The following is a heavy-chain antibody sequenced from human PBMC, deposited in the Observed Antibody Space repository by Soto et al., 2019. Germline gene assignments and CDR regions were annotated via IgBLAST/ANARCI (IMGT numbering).Heavy chain of an antibody. Sequence: QVQLVQSGAEVKKPGSSVKVSCKASGGTFSSYAISWVRQAPGQGLEWMGGIIPIFGTANYAQKFQGRVTITADESTSTAYMELSSLRSEDTAVYYCARDPYSGYETHDYGDYAPTEHQDLDDYWGQGTLVTVSS. CDR2: IIPIFGTA. J-gene: IGHJ4*02. D-gene: IGHD4-17*01. V-gene: IGHV1-69*12. CDR1: GGTFSSYA. CDR3: ARDPYSGYETHDYGDYAPTEHQDLDDY.